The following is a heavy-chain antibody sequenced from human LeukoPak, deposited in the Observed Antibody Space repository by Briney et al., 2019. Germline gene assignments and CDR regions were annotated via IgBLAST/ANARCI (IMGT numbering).Heavy chain of an antibody. CDR2: ISSSSTYI. Sequence: GGSLRLSCAASGFTFSDYSMNWVRQAPGKGLEWVSSISSSSTYIYYADSVKGRFTISRDNAKNSLYLQMNSLRAEDTAVYYCARAMNSDTAMVRFDYWGQGTLVTVSS. V-gene: IGHV3-21*01. J-gene: IGHJ4*02. CDR3: ARAMNSDTAMVRFDY. D-gene: IGHD5-18*01. CDR1: GFTFSDYS.